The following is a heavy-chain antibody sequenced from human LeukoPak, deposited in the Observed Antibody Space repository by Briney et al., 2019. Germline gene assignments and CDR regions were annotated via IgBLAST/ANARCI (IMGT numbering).Heavy chain of an antibody. Sequence: GGSLRLSCAASGFTFSSYAMSWVRQAPGKGLGWVSAISGIGGSTYYADSVKGRFTISRDNSKNTLYLQMNTLRAEDTAVYYCAKDLGDGDGYDYWGQGTPVTVSS. CDR2: ISGIGGST. CDR3: AKDLGDGDGYDY. V-gene: IGHV3-23*01. J-gene: IGHJ4*02. D-gene: IGHD5-24*01. CDR1: GFTFSSYA.